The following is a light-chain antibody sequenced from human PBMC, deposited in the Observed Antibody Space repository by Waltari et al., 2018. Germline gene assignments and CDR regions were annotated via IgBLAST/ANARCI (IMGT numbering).Light chain of an antibody. V-gene: IGLV2-11*01. J-gene: IGLJ3*02. CDR1: TSHSGGYNN. Sequence: QSALTQPRPVSGSPGQPVTISYTGTTSHSGGYNNVSWYQHHPGKAPKLMIYDVSKRPSGVPDRFSGSKSGNTASLTISGLQAEDEADYYCCSYAGSNSWVFGGGTKLTVL. CDR2: DVS. CDR3: CSYAGSNSWV.